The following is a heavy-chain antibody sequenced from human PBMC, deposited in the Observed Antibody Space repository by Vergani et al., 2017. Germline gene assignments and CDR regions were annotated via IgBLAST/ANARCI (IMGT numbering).Heavy chain of an antibody. V-gene: IGHV4-31*03. Sequence: QVQLQESGPGLVKPSQTLSLTCTVSGGSISSGGYYWSWIRQHPGKGLEWIGYIYYSGITYYKPSLKSRVTISVDTSKNQFSLKLSSVTAADTSVYYCARGAQLRYFDWLFAPPFYWFDPWGQGTLVTVSS. J-gene: IGHJ5*02. D-gene: IGHD3-9*01. CDR3: ARGAQLRYFDWLFAPPFYWFDP. CDR2: IYYSGIT. CDR1: GGSISSGGYY.